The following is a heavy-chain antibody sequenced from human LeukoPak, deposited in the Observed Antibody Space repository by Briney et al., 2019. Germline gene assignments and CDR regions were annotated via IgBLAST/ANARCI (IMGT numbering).Heavy chain of an antibody. CDR3: AKDSCSGGSCYHDY. CDR2: ISWNSGSI. CDR1: GFTFDDYA. V-gene: IGHV3-9*01. J-gene: IGHJ4*02. D-gene: IGHD2-15*01. Sequence: GGSLRLSCAASGFTFDDYATHWVRQAPGKGLEWVSGISWNSGSIGYADSVKGRFTISRDNAKNSLYLQMNSLRAEDTALYYCAKDSCSGGSCYHDYWGQGTLVTVSS.